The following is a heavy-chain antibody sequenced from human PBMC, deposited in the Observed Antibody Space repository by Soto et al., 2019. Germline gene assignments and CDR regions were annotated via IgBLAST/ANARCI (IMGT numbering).Heavy chain of an antibody. CDR2: ISGSGGST. Sequence: GGSLRLSXAASGFTFSSYAMSWVRQAPGKGLEWVSAISGSGGSTYYADSVKGRFTISRDNSKNTLYLQMNSLRAEDTAVYYCAKDRGGWFGELYFDYWGQGTLVTVSS. V-gene: IGHV3-23*01. D-gene: IGHD3-10*01. J-gene: IGHJ4*02. CDR1: GFTFSSYA. CDR3: AKDRGGWFGELYFDY.